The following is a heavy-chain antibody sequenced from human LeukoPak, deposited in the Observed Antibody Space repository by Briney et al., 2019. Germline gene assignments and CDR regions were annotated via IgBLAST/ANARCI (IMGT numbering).Heavy chain of an antibody. J-gene: IGHJ4*02. CDR2: TYFRSKWYN. CDR3: ARGRGDIDFDY. Sequence: SKTLSLTCAISADRVSSNRATMPWISQSPSRGLEYLGRTYFRSKWYNDYAVSVKSRITINPDTSKNQFSLQLNSVTPEDTAVYYCARGRGDIDFDYWGQGTLVTVSS. CDR1: ADRVSSNRAT. V-gene: IGHV6-1*01.